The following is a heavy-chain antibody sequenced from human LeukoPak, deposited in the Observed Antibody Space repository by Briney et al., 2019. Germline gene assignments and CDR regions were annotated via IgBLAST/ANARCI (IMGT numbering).Heavy chain of an antibody. CDR2: TYYRSKLFN. D-gene: IGHD6-6*01. J-gene: IGHJ4*02. Sequence: SQTLSLTCAISGDSVSRNNVAWNWIRQSPSRRLEWLGRTYYRSKLFNDYAVSVKSRITINPDTSKNHFSLQLNSVTPEDTAVYYCARHETSSDFDYWGQGTLVTVSS. CDR1: GDSVSRNNVA. CDR3: ARHETSSDFDY. V-gene: IGHV6-1*01.